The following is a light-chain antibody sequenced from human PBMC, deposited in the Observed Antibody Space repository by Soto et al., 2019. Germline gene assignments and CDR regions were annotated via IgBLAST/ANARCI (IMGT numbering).Light chain of an antibody. CDR3: QQYEIYPIT. J-gene: IGKJ5*01. Sequence: DIPMTQSPSTLSASVGDRVTITCRASQNINSWLAWYQQEPGKAPKLLIYKASSLESGVPSRFSGSGSGTEFTLTISSLQPDDFAAYYCQQYEIYPITFGQGTRLEIK. CDR2: KAS. CDR1: QNINSW. V-gene: IGKV1-5*03.